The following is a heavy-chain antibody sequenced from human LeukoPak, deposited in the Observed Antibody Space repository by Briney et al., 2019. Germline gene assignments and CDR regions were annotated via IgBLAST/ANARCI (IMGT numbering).Heavy chain of an antibody. V-gene: IGHV3-23*01. CDR1: GFTFSSYA. Sequence: QAGGSLRLSCAASGFTFSSYAMSWVRQAPGKGLEWVSAISGSGGSTYYADSVKGRFTISGDNSKNTLYLQMNSLRAEDTAVYYCAKDLGLLWFGELLQPPLDPWGQGTLVTVSS. CDR2: ISGSGGST. CDR3: AKDLGLLWFGELLQPPLDP. D-gene: IGHD3-10*01. J-gene: IGHJ5*02.